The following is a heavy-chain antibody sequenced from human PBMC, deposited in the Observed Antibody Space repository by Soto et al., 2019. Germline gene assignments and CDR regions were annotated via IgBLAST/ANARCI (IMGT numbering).Heavy chain of an antibody. J-gene: IGHJ5*02. CDR1: GYTFTSYY. Sequence: ASVKVSCKASGYTFTSYYMHWVRQAPGQGLEWMGIINPSGGSTSYAQKFQGRVTMTRDTSTSTVYMELSSLRAEDTAVYYCARGPVVVTATHWFDPWGPGTLVTVSS. V-gene: IGHV1-46*01. CDR3: ARGPVVVTATHWFDP. CDR2: INPSGGST. D-gene: IGHD2-15*01.